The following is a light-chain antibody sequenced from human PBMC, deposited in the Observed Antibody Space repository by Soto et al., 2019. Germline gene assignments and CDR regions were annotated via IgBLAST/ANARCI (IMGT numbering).Light chain of an antibody. CDR3: QQRSNWS. CDR1: QSVGSY. CDR2: DAS. V-gene: IGKV3-11*01. Sequence: EIVLTQSPATLSLSLGERATLSCRASQSVGSYLAAYEQKPCQAPRLLSYDASNRATDIPARFSGSGAGTDFPLTISSLEPEDFAVYYCQQRSNWSFCQGTRRQIK. J-gene: IGKJ5*01.